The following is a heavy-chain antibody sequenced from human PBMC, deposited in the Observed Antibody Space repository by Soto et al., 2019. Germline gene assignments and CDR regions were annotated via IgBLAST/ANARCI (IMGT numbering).Heavy chain of an antibody. CDR1: GYTFTGYF. J-gene: IGHJ4*02. D-gene: IGHD1-1*01. CDR2: INCNSGGT. Sequence: ASVKVSCKASGYTFTGYFLHWVRQAPGQGLEWMGWINCNSGGTDYAQKFQGWVTMTRDISMKTAYMELKNLKSDDTAVYYCARGDWNAPADSWGQGTLVTVSS. V-gene: IGHV1-2*04. CDR3: ARGDWNAPADS.